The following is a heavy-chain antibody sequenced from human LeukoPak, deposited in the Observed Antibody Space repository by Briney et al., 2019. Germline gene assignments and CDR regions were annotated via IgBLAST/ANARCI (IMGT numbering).Heavy chain of an antibody. CDR1: GGSFSGYY. CDR2: INHSGST. CDR3: ARDYYGSGSYYKGCWFDP. Sequence: SETLSLTCAVYGGSFSGYYWSWIRQPPGKGLEWIGEINHSGSTNYNPSLKSRVTISVDTSKNQFSLKLSSVTAADTAVYYCARDYYGSGSYYKGCWFDPWGQGTLVIVSS. D-gene: IGHD3-10*01. J-gene: IGHJ5*02. V-gene: IGHV4-34*01.